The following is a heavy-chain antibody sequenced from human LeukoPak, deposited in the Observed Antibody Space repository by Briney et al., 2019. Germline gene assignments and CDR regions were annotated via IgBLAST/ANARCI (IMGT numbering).Heavy chain of an antibody. CDR1: GGSISSYY. CDR2: IYTSGST. J-gene: IGHJ4*02. V-gene: IGHV4-4*08. D-gene: IGHD3-9*01. Sequence: PSETLSLTCTVSGGSISSYYWSWIRQPPGKGLEWIGYIYTSGSTNYNPSLKSRVTMSVDTSKNQFSLKLSSVTAADTAVYYCARGNTYYDILTGYGHLYYFDYWGQGTLVTVSS. CDR3: ARGNTYYDILTGYGHLYYFDY.